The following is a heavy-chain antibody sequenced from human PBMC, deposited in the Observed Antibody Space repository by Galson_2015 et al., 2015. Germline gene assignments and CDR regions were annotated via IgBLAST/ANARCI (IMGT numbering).Heavy chain of an antibody. Sequence: SLRLSCAASGFTFSSYSMNWVRQAPGKGLEWVSSISSSSSYIYYANSVKGRFTISRDNAKNSLYLQMNSLRAEDTAVYYCARDRSHYYDSSGYHYGMDVWGQGTTVTVSS. D-gene: IGHD3-22*01. CDR3: ARDRSHYYDSSGYHYGMDV. V-gene: IGHV3-21*01. CDR2: ISSSSSYI. CDR1: GFTFSSYS. J-gene: IGHJ6*02.